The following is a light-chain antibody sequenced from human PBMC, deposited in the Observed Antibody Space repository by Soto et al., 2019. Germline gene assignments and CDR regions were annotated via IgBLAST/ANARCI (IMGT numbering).Light chain of an antibody. V-gene: IGKV3-20*01. CDR2: GAS. CDR1: QSVGSRF. Sequence: DIVLTQSPGTLSLSPGEGATLSCRASQSVGSRFLAWYQQKPGQAPRLLIYGASNRATGIPDRFSGSGSGTDCTLTISRLEAADVAVYYCQQYDSSPRTLGQGTKVDIK. J-gene: IGKJ1*01. CDR3: QQYDSSPRT.